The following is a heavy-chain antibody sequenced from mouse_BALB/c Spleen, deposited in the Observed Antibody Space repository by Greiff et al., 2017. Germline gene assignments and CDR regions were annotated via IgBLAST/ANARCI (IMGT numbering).Heavy chain of an antibody. J-gene: IGHJ4*01. CDR3: AKSGGNYENAMDY. CDR2: ISDSGST. V-gene: IGHV3-2*02. Sequence: EVKLLESGPGLVKPSQSLSLTCTVTGYSITSDYAWYWIRQFPGNILEWMGYISDSGSTSYNPSLKSRISITRDTSKNQFFLQLNSVTTEDTATYYCAKSGGNYENAMDYWGQGTSVTVSS. CDR1: GYSITSDYA. D-gene: IGHD2-1*01.